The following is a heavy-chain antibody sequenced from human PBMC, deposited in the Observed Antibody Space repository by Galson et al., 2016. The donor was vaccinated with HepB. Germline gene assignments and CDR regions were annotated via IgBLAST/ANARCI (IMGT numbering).Heavy chain of an antibody. CDR3: ARGLTRRCELDY. V-gene: IGHV3-30-3*01. D-gene: IGHD2-2*01. CDR1: GFSFSSYA. J-gene: IGHJ4*02. Sequence: SLRLSCAASGFSFSSYAVHWVRQAPGKGLEWVAVVSRDASITYYAKSMKGRFTISRDNSMNTLYLQMNNLRDDDTGVYFCARGLTRRCELDYWGQGALVIVSS. CDR2: VSRDASIT.